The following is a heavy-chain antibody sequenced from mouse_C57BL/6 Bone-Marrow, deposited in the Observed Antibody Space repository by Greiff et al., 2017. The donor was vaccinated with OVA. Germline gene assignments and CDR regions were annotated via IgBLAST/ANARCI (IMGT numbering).Heavy chain of an antibody. J-gene: IGHJ1*03. CDR1: GYTFTSYW. D-gene: IGHD1-1*01. V-gene: IGHV1-55*01. CDR2: IYPGSGST. Sequence: QVQLQQSGAELVKPGASVKMSCKASGYTFTSYWITWVKQRPGQGLEWIGDIYPGSGSTNYNEKFKSKATLTVDTSSSTAYMQLSSLTSEDSAVYYCASYYYGSTSYWYFDVWGTGTTVTVSS. CDR3: ASYYYGSTSYWYFDV.